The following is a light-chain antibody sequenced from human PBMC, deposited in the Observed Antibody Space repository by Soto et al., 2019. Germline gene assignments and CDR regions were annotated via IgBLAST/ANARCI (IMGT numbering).Light chain of an antibody. Sequence: QSGLTQPPSASRSPGQSVAISCTGTSSDVGAYTYVSWYQQHPGKAPKLMIYGVTERPSGVPDRFSGSKSGNTASLTVSGLQTEDEAYYYCSSYAGSNNYVFGTGTKVTVL. V-gene: IGLV2-8*01. CDR3: SSYAGSNNYV. J-gene: IGLJ1*01. CDR1: SSDVGAYTY. CDR2: GVT.